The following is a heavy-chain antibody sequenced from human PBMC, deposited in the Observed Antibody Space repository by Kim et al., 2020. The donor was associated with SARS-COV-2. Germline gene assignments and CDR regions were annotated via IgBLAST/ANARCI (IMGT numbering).Heavy chain of an antibody. CDR1: GYTLTELS. D-gene: IGHD6-13*01. Sequence: ASVKVSCKVSGYTLTELSMHWVRQAPGKGLEWMGGFDPEDGETIYARKFQGRVTMTEDTSTDTAYMELSSLRSEDTAVYYCATDRRIAAAGKYYFDYWGQETLVTVSS. CDR3: ATDRRIAAAGKYYFDY. J-gene: IGHJ4*02. CDR2: FDPEDGET. V-gene: IGHV1-24*01.